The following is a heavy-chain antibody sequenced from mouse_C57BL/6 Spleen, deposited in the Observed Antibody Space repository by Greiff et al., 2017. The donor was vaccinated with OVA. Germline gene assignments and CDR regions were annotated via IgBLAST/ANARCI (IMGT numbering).Heavy chain of an antibody. CDR3: ARDDYSKRVYYFDY. D-gene: IGHD2-12*01. Sequence: EVQLMESGGGLVKPGGSLKLSCAASGFTFSDYGMHWVRPAPEKGLEWVGYISSGSSTTYYADTGKGRFTISRDNAKNTLVQQLTRLRSDDTAMYYCARDDYSKRVYYFDYWGQGTTRTVSS. V-gene: IGHV5-17*01. CDR2: ISSGSSTT. CDR1: GFTFSDYG. J-gene: IGHJ2*01.